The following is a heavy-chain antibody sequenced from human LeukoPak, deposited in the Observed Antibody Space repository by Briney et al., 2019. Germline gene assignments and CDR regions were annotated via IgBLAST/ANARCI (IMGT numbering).Heavy chain of an antibody. J-gene: IGHJ4*02. V-gene: IGHV5-10-1*01. CDR2: IDPADSYT. Sequence: KAGESLQISCEGSGYSFSVFWITWVRQMPGKGLEWMGTIDPADSYTNYSPSFQGHVTISADKSVSTAYLHWSSLKASDTAIYYCARHFYGDYAFDYWGRGTLVTVSS. D-gene: IGHD4-17*01. CDR3: ARHFYGDYAFDY. CDR1: GYSFSVFW.